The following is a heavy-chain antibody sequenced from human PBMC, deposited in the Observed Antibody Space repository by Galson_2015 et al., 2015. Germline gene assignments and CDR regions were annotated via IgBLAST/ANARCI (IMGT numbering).Heavy chain of an antibody. CDR2: ISSSSSYI. D-gene: IGHD6-19*01. CDR1: GFTFSSYR. V-gene: IGHV3-21*01. Sequence: SLRLSCAASGFTFSSYRMNWVRQAPGKGLEWVSSISSSSSYIYYADSVKGRFTISRDNAKNSLYLQMNSLRAEDTAVYYCARAPSGWYQGFDAFEIWGQGTMVTVSS. J-gene: IGHJ3*02. CDR3: ARAPSGWYQGFDAFEI.